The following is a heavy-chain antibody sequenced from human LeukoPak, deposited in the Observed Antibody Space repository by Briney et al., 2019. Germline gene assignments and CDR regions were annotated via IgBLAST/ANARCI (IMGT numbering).Heavy chain of an antibody. Sequence: GGSLRLSCAASGFTFSSYSMNWVRQAPGKGLEWVSSIGSSSSYIYYADSVKGRFTISRDNAKNSLYLQMNSLRAEDTAVYYCARDLANGSGDFDYWGQGTLVTVSS. CDR3: ARDLANGSGDFDY. J-gene: IGHJ4*02. CDR1: GFTFSSYS. D-gene: IGHD2-15*01. V-gene: IGHV3-21*01. CDR2: IGSSSSYI.